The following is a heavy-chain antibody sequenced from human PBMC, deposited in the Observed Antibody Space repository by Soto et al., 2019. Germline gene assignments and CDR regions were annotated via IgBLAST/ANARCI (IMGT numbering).Heavy chain of an antibody. CDR1: GFTFSNYD. V-gene: IGHV3-13*01. D-gene: IGHD2-15*01. CDR2: IGTAGDT. Sequence: EVQLVESGGGLVQPGGSLRLSCAASGFTFSNYDMHWVRQVTGKGLEWVSTIGTAGDTYYPGSVKGRFTISSENAKNSLYLQMNSLRAEDTAVYYGARGRLISLYYFDYWGQGTLVTVSS. J-gene: IGHJ4*02. CDR3: ARGRLISLYYFDY.